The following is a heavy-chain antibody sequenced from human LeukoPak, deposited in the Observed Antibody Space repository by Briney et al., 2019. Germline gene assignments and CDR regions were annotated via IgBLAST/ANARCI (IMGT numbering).Heavy chain of an antibody. J-gene: IGHJ4*02. CDR3: ARGAPGYSSSPPVGGFDY. V-gene: IGHV3-30-3*01. D-gene: IGHD6-13*01. Sequence: GGSLRLSCAASGFTFSSYAMHWVRQAPGKGLEWVAVISYDGSNKYYADSVKGRFTISRDNSKNTLYLQMNSLRAEDTAVYYCARGAPGYSSSPPVGGFDYWGQRTLVTVPS. CDR1: GFTFSSYA. CDR2: ISYDGSNK.